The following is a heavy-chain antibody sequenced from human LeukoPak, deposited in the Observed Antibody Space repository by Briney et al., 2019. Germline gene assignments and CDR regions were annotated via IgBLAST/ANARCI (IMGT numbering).Heavy chain of an antibody. D-gene: IGHD1-26*01. V-gene: IGHV1-46*01. CDR3: AREGSRVSGSYWIDKYYFDY. J-gene: IGHJ4*02. CDR2: INPSGGST. Sequence: ASVKVSCKASGYTFTSYYMHWVRQAPGQGLEWMGIINPSGGSTSYAQKFQGRVTMTRDTSTSTVYMELSSLRSEDTAVYYCAREGSRVSGSYWIDKYYFDYWGQGTLVTVSS. CDR1: GYTFTSYY.